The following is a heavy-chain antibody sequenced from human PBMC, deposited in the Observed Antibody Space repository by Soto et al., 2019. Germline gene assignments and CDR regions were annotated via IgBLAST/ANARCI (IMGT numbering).Heavy chain of an antibody. Sequence: QITLKESGPPLVKPTQTLTLTCTFSGFSLSTSGVGVAWIRQPPGKALEWLALIYWDDDKRYSPSLKSRLTITKDTYKNQVVLTMTNMDPVDTATYYCAHRADMGGTSWLPGYWGQGILVTVSS. CDR1: GFSLSTSGVG. J-gene: IGHJ4*02. CDR2: IYWDDDK. CDR3: AHRADMGGTSWLPGY. D-gene: IGHD6-13*01. V-gene: IGHV2-5*02.